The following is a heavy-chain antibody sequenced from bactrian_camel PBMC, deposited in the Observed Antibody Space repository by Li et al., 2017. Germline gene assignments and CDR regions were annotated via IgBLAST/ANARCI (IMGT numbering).Heavy chain of an antibody. D-gene: IGHD5*01. V-gene: IGHV3S32*01. Sequence: DVQLVESGGGSVQTGGSLRLSCVVSGHSRGSNCVGWYRLPPGRAPAEHEGIAAIRRSGGETWYAGSVKGRFTISQDSARNTVYLQMNSLLSEDTALYYCATDVGLGWNMYNYWGQGTQVTVS. J-gene: IGHJ4*01. CDR3: ATDVGLGWNMYNY. CDR2: IRRSGGET. CDR1: GHSRGSNC.